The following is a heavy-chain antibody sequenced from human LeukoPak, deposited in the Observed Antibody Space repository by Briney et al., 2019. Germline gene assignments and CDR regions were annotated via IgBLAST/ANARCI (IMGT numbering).Heavy chain of an antibody. J-gene: IGHJ4*02. CDR3: ARETARRFMIAARPRPFDY. V-gene: IGHV4-61*01. CDR1: GGSISSGSYY. CDR2: IYYSGST. Sequence: PSQTLSLTCTVSGGSISSGSYYWSRIRQPPGKGLEWIGYIYYSGSTNYNPSPKSRVTISVDTSKNQFSLKLSSVTAADTAVYHCARETARRFMIAARPRPFDYWGQGTLVTVSS. D-gene: IGHD6-6*01.